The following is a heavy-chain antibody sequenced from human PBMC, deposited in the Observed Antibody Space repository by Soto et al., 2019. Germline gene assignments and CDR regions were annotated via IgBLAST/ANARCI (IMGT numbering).Heavy chain of an antibody. CDR3: ASKFGELLADAFDI. CDR1: TASIRSAQW. V-gene: IGHV4-4*02. CDR2: IYHSGSI. Sequence: SETLSLTCTVSTASIRSAQWCTWVRQTPGKGLEWIGEIYHSGSINHNPSLKSRVTMSLDKSKNQFSLKMTSVTAADTAVYYCASKFGELLADAFDIWGQGTVVT. D-gene: IGHD3-10*01. J-gene: IGHJ3*02.